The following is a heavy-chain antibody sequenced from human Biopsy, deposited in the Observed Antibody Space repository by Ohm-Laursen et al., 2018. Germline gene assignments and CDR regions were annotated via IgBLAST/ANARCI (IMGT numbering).Heavy chain of an antibody. D-gene: IGHD3-22*01. Sequence: SVKVSCKTSGYTFTGYHVHWVRQAPGQGLEWMGWINAKTGDTNYAQKFQGRVTMTRDTSIGTAYVDLSSLRSDDTAVYYCSRGGYYYDSLAYYYWFDPWGQGTLVTVSS. CDR1: GYTFTGYH. V-gene: IGHV1-2*02. CDR3: SRGGYYYDSLAYYYWFDP. CDR2: INAKTGDT. J-gene: IGHJ5*02.